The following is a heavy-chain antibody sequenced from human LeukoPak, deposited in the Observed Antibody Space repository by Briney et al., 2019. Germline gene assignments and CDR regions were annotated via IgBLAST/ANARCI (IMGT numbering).Heavy chain of an antibody. V-gene: IGHV3-23*01. CDR1: GFTFSTYA. CDR3: VHCGGDCYPCCGMDV. CDR2: ISGGGST. D-gene: IGHD2-21*02. J-gene: IGHJ6*02. Sequence: HPGGSLRLSCAASGFTFSTYAMSWVRQAPGKGLEWVSVISGGGSTYYEDSVKGWFTISRDNSKNTLYLQMNSLRAEDTAVYYCVHCGGDCYPCCGMDVWGQGITVTVSS.